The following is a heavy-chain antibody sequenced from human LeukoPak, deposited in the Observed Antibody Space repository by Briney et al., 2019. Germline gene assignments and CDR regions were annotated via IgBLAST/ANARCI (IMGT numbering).Heavy chain of an antibody. D-gene: IGHD1-26*01. CDR3: ARDKYYARASYGMDV. V-gene: IGHV3-11*01. Sequence: GGSLRLSCAASGFTFSDYYMRWIRQAPGKGPEWVSYISSSGSTIYYADSVKGRFTISRDNAKNSLSLQMNSLRAEDTAVYYCARDKYYARASYGMDVWGQGTTVTVSS. CDR2: ISSSGSTI. CDR1: GFTFSDYY. J-gene: IGHJ6*02.